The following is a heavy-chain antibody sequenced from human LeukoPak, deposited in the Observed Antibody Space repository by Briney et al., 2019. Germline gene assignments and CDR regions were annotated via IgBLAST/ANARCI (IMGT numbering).Heavy chain of an antibody. V-gene: IGHV1-46*01. CDR3: ARDAFLSGSLSPVDY. CDR1: NYTFTSYG. CDR2: INPSGGST. D-gene: IGHD1-26*01. J-gene: IGHJ4*02. Sequence: ASVKVSCKASNYTFTSYGINWVRQAPGQGLEWMGIINPSGGSTSYAQKFQGRVTLTRDTSTSTAYMELSSLRSEDTAVYYCARDAFLSGSLSPVDYWGQGSLVTVSS.